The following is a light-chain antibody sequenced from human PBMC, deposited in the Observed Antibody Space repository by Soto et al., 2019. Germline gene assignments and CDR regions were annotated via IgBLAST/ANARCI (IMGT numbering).Light chain of an antibody. J-gene: IGKJ1*01. CDR1: QSLLHSNGYYY. Sequence: DIVMTQSPLSLPVTPGEPASISCRSSQSLLHSNGYYYLDWYLQKPGQSPQVLIYLGSHRASGVPDRFSGSGSGKDFTLKISRVEAEDVGVYYCMQALQTPWTFGQGTKVEVK. V-gene: IGKV2-28*01. CDR2: LGS. CDR3: MQALQTPWT.